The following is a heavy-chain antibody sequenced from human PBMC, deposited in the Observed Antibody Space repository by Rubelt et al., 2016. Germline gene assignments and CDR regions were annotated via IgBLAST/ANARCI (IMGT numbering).Heavy chain of an antibody. CDR3: ATEGLRPSYYGMDI. V-gene: IGHV3-53*04. CDR1: GFTFRSYV. CDR2: IYSGGTT. J-gene: IGHJ6*02. D-gene: IGHD4-17*01. Sequence: EVQLVESGGGLVQPGGSLRLSCAASGFTFRSYVMSWVRQAPGKGLEWVSVIYSGGTTYYADSVKGRFTISRHNSKTTLYLQMNSLGAEDTAVYYCATEGLRPSYYGMDIWGQGTTVTVSS.